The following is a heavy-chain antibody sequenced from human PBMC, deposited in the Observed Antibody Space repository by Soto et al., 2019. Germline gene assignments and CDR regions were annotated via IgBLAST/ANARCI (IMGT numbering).Heavy chain of an antibody. J-gene: IGHJ6*02. D-gene: IGHD2-2*02. CDR3: ARDGGGDIVVVPAAIRGYYYYGMDV. CDR1: GGTFSSYA. Sequence: QVQLVQSGAEVKKPGSSVKVSCKASGGTFSSYAISWVRQAPGQGLEWMGGIIPIFGTANYAQKFQGRVTSTADESTSTASMELRSLRSEDTAVYYCARDGGGDIVVVPAAIRGYYYYGMDVWGQGTTVTVSS. V-gene: IGHV1-69*01. CDR2: IIPIFGTA.